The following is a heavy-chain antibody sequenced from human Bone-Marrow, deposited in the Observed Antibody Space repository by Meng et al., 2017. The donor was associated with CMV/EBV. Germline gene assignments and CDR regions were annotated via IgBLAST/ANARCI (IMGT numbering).Heavy chain of an antibody. Sequence: GGSLRLSCAASGFTFSSYWMSWVRQAPGKGLEWVANIKQDGSEKYYVDSVKGRFTISRDNAKNSLYLQMNSLRAEDTAVYYCARDGCSSTSCYTLRPYYYYYGMDVWGQGTTVTVSS. CDR2: IKQDGSEK. V-gene: IGHV3-7*01. D-gene: IGHD2-2*02. CDR1: GFTFSSYW. J-gene: IGHJ6*02. CDR3: ARDGCSSTSCYTLRPYYYYYGMDV.